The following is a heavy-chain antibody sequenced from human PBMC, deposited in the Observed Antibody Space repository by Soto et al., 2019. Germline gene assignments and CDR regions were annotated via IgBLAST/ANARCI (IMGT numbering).Heavy chain of an antibody. V-gene: IGHV3-9*01. CDR2: VSWNSEIV. CDR3: AKDRGPCSGNKCSSLYYYYGMDV. Sequence: EVQLVESGGGLVQPGRSLRLSCEASGFKFGDYAMHWVRQAPGKGLEWVSGVSWNSEIVGYADSVKGRFTISRDNAKNSLYLEMNSLRTEDTALYYCAKDRGPCSGNKCSSLYYYYGMDVWGQGPTVTVSS. D-gene: IGHD2-15*01. CDR1: GFKFGDYA. J-gene: IGHJ6*02.